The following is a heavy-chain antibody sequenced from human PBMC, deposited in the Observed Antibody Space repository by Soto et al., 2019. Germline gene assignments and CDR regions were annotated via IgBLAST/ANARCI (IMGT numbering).Heavy chain of an antibody. Sequence: SETLSLTCTVSGGSISSGGYYWSWIRQHPGKGLEWIGYIYYSGSTYYNPSLKSRVTISVDTSKNQFSLKLSSVTAADTAVYYCASSGYSYGQNWFDPWGQGTLVTVSS. CDR3: ASSGYSYGQNWFDP. D-gene: IGHD5-18*01. J-gene: IGHJ5*02. V-gene: IGHV4-31*03. CDR1: GGSISSGGYY. CDR2: IYYSGST.